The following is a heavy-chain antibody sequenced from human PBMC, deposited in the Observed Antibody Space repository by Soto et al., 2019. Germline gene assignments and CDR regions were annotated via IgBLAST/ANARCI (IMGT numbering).Heavy chain of an antibody. V-gene: IGHV1-46*03. CDR3: TRAFPGPTGTTTFDK. Sequence: QVQLVQSGAEVMKPGASVKVSCMSFGYTFTTYHMYWVRQAPGQGLEWMGKINPSGGSTRYAHRFQGRVTVTRDTSTSTAYMELSGLTSEDTAVYYCTRAFPGPTGTTTFDKWGQGTLVTVSS. CDR1: GYTFTTYH. CDR2: INPSGGST. D-gene: IGHD1-1*01. J-gene: IGHJ4*02.